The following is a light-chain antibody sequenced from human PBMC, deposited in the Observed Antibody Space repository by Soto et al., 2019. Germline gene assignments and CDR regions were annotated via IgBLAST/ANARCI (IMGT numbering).Light chain of an antibody. CDR3: QQYNSYWT. J-gene: IGKJ1*01. Sequence: DIQMTQSPSTLSACVGDRVTITFRASQSISSWLAWYQQKPGKAPKLLIYKASSLESGVPSRFSGSGSGTEFTLTISSLQPDDFATYYCQQYNSYWTFGQGTKVDI. CDR1: QSISSW. V-gene: IGKV1-5*03. CDR2: KAS.